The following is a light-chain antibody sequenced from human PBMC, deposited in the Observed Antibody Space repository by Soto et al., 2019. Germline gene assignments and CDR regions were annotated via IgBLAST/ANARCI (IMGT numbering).Light chain of an antibody. CDR1: SSDVGGYNY. V-gene: IGLV2-11*01. CDR3: CSYAGSYPLV. J-gene: IGLJ2*01. CDR2: DVS. Sequence: QSALTQPRSVSGSPGQSVTISCTGTSSDVGGYNYVSWYQQHPGKAPKLMIYDVSKRPSGVPDRFSGSKSGNTASLTISGLRAGVEADYYCCSYAGSYPLVFGGGTKLTVL.